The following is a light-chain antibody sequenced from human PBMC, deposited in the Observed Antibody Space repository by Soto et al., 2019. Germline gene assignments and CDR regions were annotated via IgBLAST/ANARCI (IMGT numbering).Light chain of an antibody. Sequence: NFMLTQRHSVSESPGKTVIISCTRSSGSIASNYVQWYQQRPGSSPTTVIYEDNQRPSGVPDRFSGSIDSSSNSASLTISGLQTEDEADYNCQSYDATNQVSGGPTKLTVL. V-gene: IGLV6-57*01. CDR2: EDN. CDR1: SGSIASNY. J-gene: IGLJ3*02. CDR3: QSYDATNQV.